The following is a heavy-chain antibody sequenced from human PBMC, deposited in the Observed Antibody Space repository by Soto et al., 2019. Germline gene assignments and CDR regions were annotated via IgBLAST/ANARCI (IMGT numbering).Heavy chain of an antibody. CDR2: IYYSWST. D-gene: IGHD4-4*01. Sequence: SETLSLTCTVSGGAISSGDYYWSWIRQPPGKGLEWIGYIYYSWSTYYNPSLKSRVTISVDTSKNQFSLKLSSVTAADTAVYYPAPDSRQPGYRNYDPHFDAWAHGTLVTVSS. CDR1: GGAISSGDYY. V-gene: IGHV4-30-4*01. J-gene: IGHJ4*01. CDR3: APDSRQPGYRNYDPHFDA.